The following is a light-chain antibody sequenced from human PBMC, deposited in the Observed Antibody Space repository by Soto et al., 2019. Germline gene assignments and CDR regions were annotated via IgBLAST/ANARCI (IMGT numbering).Light chain of an antibody. J-gene: IGKJ2*01. CDR1: QGISSY. CDR3: QQLNSYRYT. Sequence: DIQLPQCPSFLSASVGDRVTITCRASQGISSYLAWYQQKPGKAPKLLIYAASTLQSGVPSRFSGSGSGTEFTLTISSLQPEDFATYYCQQLNSYRYTFGQGTKLEIK. V-gene: IGKV1-9*01. CDR2: AAS.